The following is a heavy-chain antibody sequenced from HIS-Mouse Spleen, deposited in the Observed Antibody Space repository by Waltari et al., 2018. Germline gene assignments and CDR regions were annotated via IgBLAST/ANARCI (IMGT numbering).Heavy chain of an antibody. J-gene: IGHJ2*01. CDR1: GGSISSSSYY. V-gene: IGHV4-39*07. CDR3: AREIPYSSSWYDWYFDL. D-gene: IGHD6-13*01. Sequence: QLQLQESGPGLVKPSETLSLTCTVSGGSISSSSYYWGWIRPPPGKGLEWIGTFYYTGRTYYNPSLNSRVTLSVDTSKNQFSLKLSSVTAADTAVYYCAREIPYSSSWYDWYFDLWGRGTLVTVSS. CDR2: FYYTGRT.